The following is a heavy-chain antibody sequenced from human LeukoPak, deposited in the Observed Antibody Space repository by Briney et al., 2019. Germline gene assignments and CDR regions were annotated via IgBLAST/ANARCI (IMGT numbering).Heavy chain of an antibody. J-gene: IGHJ6*02. V-gene: IGHV3-23*01. D-gene: IGHD6-19*01. CDR3: ARELYSSGWYYYYYGMDV. CDR1: GFTFSSYA. Sequence: GGSLRLSCAASGFTFSSYAMSWVRQAPGKGLEWVSAISGGGGSTYYADSVKGRFTISRDNSKNTLYLQMNSLRAEDTAVYYCARELYSSGWYYYYYGMDVRGQGTTVTVSS. CDR2: ISGGGGST.